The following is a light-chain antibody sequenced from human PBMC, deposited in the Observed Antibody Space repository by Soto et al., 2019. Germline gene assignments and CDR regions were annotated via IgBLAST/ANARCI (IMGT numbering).Light chain of an antibody. J-gene: IGLJ1*01. Sequence: QPVLTQPPSASGAPGQRVTISCSGSSSNIGSNYVYWYQQFPGTAPKLLIYRNSQRPSGVPDRFSGSKSGSSASLAISGLRSEDEADYYCTTWDDSLSGDVFGTGTKVTVL. CDR3: TTWDDSLSGDV. V-gene: IGLV1-47*01. CDR2: RNS. CDR1: SSNIGSNY.